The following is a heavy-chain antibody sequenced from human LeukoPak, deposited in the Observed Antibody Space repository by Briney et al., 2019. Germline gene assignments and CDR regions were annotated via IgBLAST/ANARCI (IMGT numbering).Heavy chain of an antibody. Sequence: SSETLSLTCTVSGVSISSDSYYWSWIRQPAGKGLEWIGRFYTSGTTNYNPSLKSRVTISVDTSKNQFSLKLRSVTAADTALYYCARSELSCSGGSCPTRYAFDIWGQGTVVTASS. CDR2: FYTSGTT. CDR1: GVSISSDSYY. CDR3: ARSELSCSGGSCPTRYAFDI. D-gene: IGHD2-15*01. V-gene: IGHV4-61*02. J-gene: IGHJ3*02.